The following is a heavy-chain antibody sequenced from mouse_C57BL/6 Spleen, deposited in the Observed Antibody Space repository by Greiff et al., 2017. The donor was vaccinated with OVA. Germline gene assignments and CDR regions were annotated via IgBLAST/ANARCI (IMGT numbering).Heavy chain of an antibody. CDR1: GFTFSSYG. J-gene: IGHJ1*03. V-gene: IGHV5-6*01. Sequence: EVQGVESGGDLVKPGGSLKLSCAASGFTFSSYGMSWVRQTPDKRLEWVATISSGGSYTYYPDSVKGRFTISRDNAKNTLYLQMSSLKSEDTDMYYCARGGFITTVVASRYWYFDVWGTGTTVTVSS. CDR2: ISSGGSYT. D-gene: IGHD1-1*01. CDR3: ARGGFITTVVASRYWYFDV.